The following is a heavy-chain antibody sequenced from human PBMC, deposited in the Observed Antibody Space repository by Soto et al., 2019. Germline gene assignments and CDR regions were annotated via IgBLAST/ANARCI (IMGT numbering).Heavy chain of an antibody. CDR3: ARTIAAAGGRRYFDL. CDR1: GFTFSDYY. D-gene: IGHD6-13*01. V-gene: IGHV3-11*06. CDR2: IGSSSSYT. J-gene: IGHJ2*01. Sequence: QVQPVESGGGLVKPGGSLRLSCAASGFTFSDYYMSWIRQAPGKGLEWVSYIGSSSSYTNYADSVKGRFTIFRDNAKNLLYLPINSLRDEDTAVYHCARTIAAAGGRRYFDLWGRGTLVTVSS.